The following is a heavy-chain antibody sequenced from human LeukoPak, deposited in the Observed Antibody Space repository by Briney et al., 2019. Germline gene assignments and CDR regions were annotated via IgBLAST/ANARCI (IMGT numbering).Heavy chain of an antibody. D-gene: IGHD3-22*01. CDR1: GFTFSNAW. J-gene: IGHJ4*02. CDR2: IKSKTDGGTT. Sequence: GGSLRLSCAASGFTFSNAWMSWVRQAPGKGLEWVGHIKSKTDGGTTDYAAPVKGRFTISRDDSKNTLYLQMNSLKTEDTAVYYCTISSGYYYESAFDYWGQGTLVTVSS. CDR3: TISSGYYYESAFDY. V-gene: IGHV3-15*01.